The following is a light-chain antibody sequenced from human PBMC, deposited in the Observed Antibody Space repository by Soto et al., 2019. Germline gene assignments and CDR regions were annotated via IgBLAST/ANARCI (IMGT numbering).Light chain of an antibody. V-gene: IGKV1-8*01. CDR2: AAS. CDR3: KQYYSYPPIT. Sequence: AIRMTQSPSSFSASTGDRVTITCRASQGISSYLAWYQQKPGKAPKLLIYAASTLQSWVPSRFSGSGSGTDFTLTISCLQSEDFATYYCKQYYSYPPITFGPGTRLEIK. J-gene: IGKJ5*01. CDR1: QGISSY.